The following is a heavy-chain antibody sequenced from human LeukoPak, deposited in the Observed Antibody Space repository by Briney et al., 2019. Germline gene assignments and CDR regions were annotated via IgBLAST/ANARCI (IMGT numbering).Heavy chain of an antibody. Sequence: GGSLRLSCAASGFTFSNAWMNWVRQAPGKGLEWVSYISSSSSAMYYADSMKGRFTISRDNAKNSLYLQMNNLRDEDTAVYYCARGSGNSFDYWGQGALVTVSS. CDR1: GFTFSNAW. J-gene: IGHJ4*02. CDR3: ARGSGNSFDY. D-gene: IGHD3-10*01. CDR2: ISSSSSAM. V-gene: IGHV3-48*02.